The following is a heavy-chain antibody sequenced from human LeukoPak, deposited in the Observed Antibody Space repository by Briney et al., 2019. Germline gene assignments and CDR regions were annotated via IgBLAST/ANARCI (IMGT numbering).Heavy chain of an antibody. D-gene: IGHD1-26*01. J-gene: IGHJ5*02. Sequence: PGGSLRLSCAASEFTFSSYAMSWVRQAPGKGLEWVSAISGSGGSTYYADSVKGRFTISRDNAKNSLYLQMNSLRAEDTAVYYCAREAVGATRSWFDPWGQGTLVTVSS. CDR2: ISGSGGST. CDR3: AREAVGATRSWFDP. V-gene: IGHV3-23*01. CDR1: EFTFSSYA.